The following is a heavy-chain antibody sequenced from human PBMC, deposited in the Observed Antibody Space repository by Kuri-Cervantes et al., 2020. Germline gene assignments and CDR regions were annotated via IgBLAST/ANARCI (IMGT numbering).Heavy chain of an antibody. D-gene: IGHD3-10*01. CDR2: IKEDGSEK. J-gene: IGHJ6*02. V-gene: IGHV3-7*01. CDR3: AKDYTPITMVRGVIPFYGMDV. CDR1: GFTFSIYC. Sequence: LSLTCGASGFTFSIYCMSWVRQAPGKGLDWVANIKEDGSEKYYVDSVKGRFTVSRDNAKNSLYLQMNSLRAEDTAVYYCAKDYTPITMVRGVIPFYGMDVWGQGTTVTVSS.